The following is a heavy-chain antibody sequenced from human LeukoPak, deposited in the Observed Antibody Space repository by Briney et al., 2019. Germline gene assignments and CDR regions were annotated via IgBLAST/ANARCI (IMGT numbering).Heavy chain of an antibody. Sequence: KSSETLSLTCSVSGGSISNYYWSWIRQPPGKGLEWIGYIYYRGNTNYNPSLKSRVTISVDTSKNQFSLKLSSVTAADTAVYYCAREAIQGYSGPIDYWGQGTLVTVSS. V-gene: IGHV4-59*01. CDR2: IYYRGNT. D-gene: IGHD5-12*01. CDR3: AREAIQGYSGPIDY. J-gene: IGHJ4*02. CDR1: GGSISNYY.